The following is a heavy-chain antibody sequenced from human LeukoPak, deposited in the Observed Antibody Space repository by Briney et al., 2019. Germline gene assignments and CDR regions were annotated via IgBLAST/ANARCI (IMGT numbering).Heavy chain of an antibody. Sequence: GGSLRLSCVASGFTFSSHWMSWVRQAPGKGLEWVANIMQDGSDKYYVDSVKGRFTISRDNAKNSVYLQMNSLRDEDTAVYYCASGDYYAMDVWGQGTTVTVSS. V-gene: IGHV3-7*05. CDR2: IMQDGSDK. CDR1: GFTFSSHW. CDR3: ASGDYYAMDV. J-gene: IGHJ6*02.